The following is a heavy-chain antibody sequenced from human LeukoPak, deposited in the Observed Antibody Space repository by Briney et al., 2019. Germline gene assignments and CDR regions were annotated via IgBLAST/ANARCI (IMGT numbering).Heavy chain of an antibody. CDR1: GGSISSGSYY. D-gene: IGHD7-27*01. Sequence: TPSETLSLTCTVSGGSISSGSYYWSWIRQPAGKGLEWIGRIYTSGSTNYNPSLKSRVTISVDTSKNQFSLKLSSVTAADTAVYYCAREMTNWGSIDAFDIWGQGTMVTVSS. CDR2: IYTSGST. CDR3: AREMTNWGSIDAFDI. V-gene: IGHV4-61*02. J-gene: IGHJ3*02.